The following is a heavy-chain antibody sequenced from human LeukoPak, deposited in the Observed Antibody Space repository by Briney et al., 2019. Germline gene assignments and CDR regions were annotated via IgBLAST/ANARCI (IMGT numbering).Heavy chain of an antibody. CDR1: GFTFTSYS. Sequence: GGSLRLSCAASGFTFTSYSMKWVRQAPGKGLEWVSSITSSSSYMYYADSVKGRFTISRDNAKNSLYLQMNSLRAEDTAVYYCAGDCINGVCYDAWGQGTLVTVSS. D-gene: IGHD2-8*01. CDR2: ITSSSSYM. V-gene: IGHV3-21*01. CDR3: AGDCINGVCYDA. J-gene: IGHJ5*02.